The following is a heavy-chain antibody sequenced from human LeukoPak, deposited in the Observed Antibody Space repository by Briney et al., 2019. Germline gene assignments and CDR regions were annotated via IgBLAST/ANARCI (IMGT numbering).Heavy chain of an antibody. CDR3: ARQGYSGHSQGAADY. CDR2: ISAYNGNT. J-gene: IGHJ4*02. V-gene: IGHV1-18*01. D-gene: IGHD4-23*01. Sequence: RASVKVSCKASGVTFSNFAISWVRQAPGQGLEWMGWISAYNGNTNYAQKFQGRVTMTTDTSTSTAHMELRSLRSDDTAVYYCARQGYSGHSQGAADYWGQGTLVTVSS. CDR1: GVTFSNFA.